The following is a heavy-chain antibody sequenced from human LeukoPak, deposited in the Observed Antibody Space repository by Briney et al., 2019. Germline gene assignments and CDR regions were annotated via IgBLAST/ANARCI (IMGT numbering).Heavy chain of an antibody. D-gene: IGHD5-24*01. CDR1: GFTFSTYR. CDR2: ISTDGSST. Sequence: AGGSLRLSCAASGFTFSTYRMHWVRQAPGKGLVWVSRISTDGSSTNYADSVKGRFTISRDNAKSTLYLQMNSLRAEDTAVYYCARDQATSNVLGPWGQGTLVIVSS. CDR3: ARDQATSNVLGP. V-gene: IGHV3-74*01. J-gene: IGHJ5*02.